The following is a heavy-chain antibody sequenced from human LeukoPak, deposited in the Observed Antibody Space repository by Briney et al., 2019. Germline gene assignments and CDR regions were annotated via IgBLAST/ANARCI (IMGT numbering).Heavy chain of an antibody. CDR2: IIPIFGTP. CDR3: ARQGYTNNLGGYFGDKDDGFDL. V-gene: IGHV1-69*13. Sequence: SVKVSCKASGGTFSSYIITWVRQAPGQGLEWMGRIIPIFGTPDYAQKFQGSVTITADESTSTAYMELSRLRFEDTAVYYCARQGYTNNLGGYFGDKDDGFDLWGQGTMVTVSS. CDR1: GGTFSSYI. D-gene: IGHD2-15*01. J-gene: IGHJ3*01.